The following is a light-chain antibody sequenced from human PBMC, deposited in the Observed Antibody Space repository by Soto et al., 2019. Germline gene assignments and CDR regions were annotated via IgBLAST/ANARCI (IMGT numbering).Light chain of an antibody. Sequence: EIVMTQSPATLSVSPWERATLSCRARQSVSSNLGWYQQKPGQSPRLLNYGAATRATGIPARYTDSGSGTEFTLTICSLQSEDFAVYYCHQYNSWPYTFGQLTKLETK. V-gene: IGKV3-15*01. CDR1: QSVSSN. CDR3: HQYNSWPYT. CDR2: GAA. J-gene: IGKJ2*01.